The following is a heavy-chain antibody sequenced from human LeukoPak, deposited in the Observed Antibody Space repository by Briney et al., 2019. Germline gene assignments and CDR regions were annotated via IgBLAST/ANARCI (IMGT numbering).Heavy chain of an antibody. CDR1: GFSFSNYW. Sequence: PGGSLSLSCAASGFSFSNYWMSWVRQAPEKGLEWVSAVSGSGGSTYYADSVKGRFTISRDNSKNTLYLQMNSLRAEDTAVYYCTGPYYYYGMDVWGQGTTVTVSS. CDR2: VSGSGGST. CDR3: TGPYYYYGMDV. J-gene: IGHJ6*02. V-gene: IGHV3-23*01.